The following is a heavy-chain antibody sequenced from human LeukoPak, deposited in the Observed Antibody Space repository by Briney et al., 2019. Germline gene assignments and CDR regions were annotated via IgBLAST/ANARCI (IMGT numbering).Heavy chain of an antibody. D-gene: IGHD2-15*01. CDR2: ISYDGSNK. J-gene: IGHJ6*02. V-gene: IGHV3-30*04. CDR3: ARDLLVVVAAYNYYYGMDV. CDR1: GFTFSSYA. Sequence: GGSLRLSCAASGFTFSSYAMHWVRQAPGKGLERVAVISYDGSNKYYADSVKGRFTISRDNSKNTLYLQMNSLRAEDTAVYYCARDLLVVVAAYNYYYGMDVWGQGTTVTVSS.